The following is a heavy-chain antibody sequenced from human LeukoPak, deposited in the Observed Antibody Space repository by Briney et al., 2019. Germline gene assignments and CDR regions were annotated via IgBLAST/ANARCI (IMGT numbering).Heavy chain of an antibody. D-gene: IGHD3-10*01. J-gene: IGHJ4*02. V-gene: IGHV4-34*01. CDR2: IYHSGST. CDR3: ARDATGMGNYFNY. CDR1: GGSFSGYY. Sequence: SETLSLTCAVYGGSFSGYYWSWIRQPPGKGLEWIGSIYHSGSTDYNPSLKSRVTISRDTSKNQFSLKLSSVTAADTAVYYCARDATGMGNYFNYWGQGTLVTVSS.